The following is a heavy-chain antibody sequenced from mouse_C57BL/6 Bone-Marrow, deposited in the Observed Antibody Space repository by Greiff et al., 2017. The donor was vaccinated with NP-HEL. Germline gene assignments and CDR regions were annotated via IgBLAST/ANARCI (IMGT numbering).Heavy chain of an antibody. J-gene: IGHJ2*01. CDR1: GYTFTSYG. D-gene: IGHD1-1*01. Sequence: LVESGAELARPGASVKLSCKASGYTFTSYGISWVKQRTGQGLEWIGEIYPRSGNTYYNEKFKGKATLTADKSSSTAYMELRSLTSEDSAVYFCARNFYYYGSSHFDYWGQGTTLTVSS. V-gene: IGHV1-81*01. CDR2: IYPRSGNT. CDR3: ARNFYYYGSSHFDY.